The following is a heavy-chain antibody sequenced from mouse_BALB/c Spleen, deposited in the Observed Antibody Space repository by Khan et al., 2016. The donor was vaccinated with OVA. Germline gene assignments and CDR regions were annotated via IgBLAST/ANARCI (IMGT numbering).Heavy chain of an antibody. CDR2: INTYSGEP. D-gene: IGHD2-14*01. V-gene: IGHV9-3-1*01. Sequence: QIQLVQSGPELKKPGETVKISCKASGYIFTNHGMNWVQQTPGKGLKWMGWINTYSGEPTYVDDFKGRFAFSLETSASTSYLQINNLKNEDTATYVCARVGYSETMDYWGQGTSGTVSS. CDR1: GYIFTNHG. J-gene: IGHJ4*01. CDR3: ARVGYSETMDY.